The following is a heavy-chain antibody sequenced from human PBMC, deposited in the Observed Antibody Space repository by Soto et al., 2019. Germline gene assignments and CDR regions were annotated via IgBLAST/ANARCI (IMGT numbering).Heavy chain of an antibody. CDR2: ISSSSYI. CDR3: ARDPTCSSTSCYAEFDY. D-gene: IGHD2-2*01. Sequence: LRLSCAASGFTFSSYSMNWVRQAPGKGLEWVSSISSSSYIYYADSVKGRFTISRDNAKNSLYLQMNSLRAEDTAVYYCARDPTCSSTSCYAEFDYWGQGTLVTVSS. J-gene: IGHJ4*02. CDR1: GFTFSSYS. V-gene: IGHV3-21*01.